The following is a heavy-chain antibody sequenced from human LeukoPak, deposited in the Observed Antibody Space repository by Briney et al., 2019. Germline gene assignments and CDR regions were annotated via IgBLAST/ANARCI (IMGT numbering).Heavy chain of an antibody. CDR2: IYYSGNT. J-gene: IGHJ6*03. Sequence: SETLSLSCTVSGVSFSSYYLSWIRQPPGKGLEWIGYIYYSGNTNYNPSLKSRVTISVDTSKNQCSLKLISVTAADTAVYYCARGRRDTAMIIYYYYYYMDVWGKGTTVTISS. D-gene: IGHD5-18*01. CDR1: GVSFSSYY. CDR3: ARGRRDTAMIIYYYYYYMDV. V-gene: IGHV4-59*01.